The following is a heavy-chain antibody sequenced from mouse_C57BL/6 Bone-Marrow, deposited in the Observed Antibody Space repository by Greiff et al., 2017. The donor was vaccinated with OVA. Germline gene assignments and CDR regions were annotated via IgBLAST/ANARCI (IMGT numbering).Heavy chain of an antibody. CDR3: ARNSSGYNYFDY. Sequence: EVHLVESEGGLVQPGSPMKLSCTASGFTFSDYYMAWVRQVPEKGLEWVANINYDGSSTYYLDSLKSRFIISRDNAKNILYLQMSSLKSEDTATYYCARNSSGYNYFDYWGQGTTLTVSS. J-gene: IGHJ2*01. D-gene: IGHD3-2*02. V-gene: IGHV5-16*01. CDR1: GFTFSDYY. CDR2: INYDGSST.